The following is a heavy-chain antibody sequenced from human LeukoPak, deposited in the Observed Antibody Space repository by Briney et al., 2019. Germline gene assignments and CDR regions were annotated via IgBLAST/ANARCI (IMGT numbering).Heavy chain of an antibody. CDR1: GFTFSSYW. D-gene: IGHD6-13*01. Sequence: GGSLRLSCAASGFTFSSYWMTWVRPAPGKGLEWVANIKEDGGEKYYVDSVKGRFTISRDNAKNSLYLQMNSLRAEDTAVYYCARDSGWFRFDYWGQGTLATVSS. CDR3: ARDSGWFRFDY. J-gene: IGHJ4*02. CDR2: IKEDGGEK. V-gene: IGHV3-7*03.